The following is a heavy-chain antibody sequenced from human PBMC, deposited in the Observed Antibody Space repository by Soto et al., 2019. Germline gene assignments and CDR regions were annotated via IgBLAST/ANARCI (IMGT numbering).Heavy chain of an antibody. Sequence: QVTLKESGPVLVKPTETLTLTWTVSGISLSNARLGVSWIRQPPGKALVWLAHIFSNDEKSYNTSLKSRLTISKDTSKSQVVLTMANMDPVDTATYYCARMYYDILTGLDAFDVWGQGTMVTVSS. D-gene: IGHD3-9*01. J-gene: IGHJ3*01. V-gene: IGHV2-26*01. CDR1: GISLSNARLG. CDR3: ARMYYDILTGLDAFDV. CDR2: IFSNDEK.